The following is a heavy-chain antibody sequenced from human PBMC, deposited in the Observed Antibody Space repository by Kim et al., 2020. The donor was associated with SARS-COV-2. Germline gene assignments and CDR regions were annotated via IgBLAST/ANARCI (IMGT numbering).Heavy chain of an antibody. D-gene: IGHD3-22*01. CDR2: ISSSSSTI. V-gene: IGHV3-48*02. CDR1: GFTFSSYS. J-gene: IGHJ3*02. Sequence: GGSLRLSCAASGFTFSSYSMNWVRQAPGKGLEWVSYISSSSSTIYYADSVKGRFTISRDNAKNSLYLQMNSLRDEDTAVYYCAREWLSGGVDAFDIWGQGTMVTVSS. CDR3: AREWLSGGVDAFDI.